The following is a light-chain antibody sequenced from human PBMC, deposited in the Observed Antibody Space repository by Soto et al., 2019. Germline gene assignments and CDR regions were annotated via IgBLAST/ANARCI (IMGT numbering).Light chain of an antibody. J-gene: IGKJ1*01. CDR2: GAS. V-gene: IGKV3-15*01. Sequence: EIVMTQSPATLSVSPGERATLSCRASQSLRSDLAWYQQKPGQAPRLLIYGASTRATDIPARFSGSGPGTEFTLTISSLQSEDSAVYYCQQYDDWWTFGQGTKVDIK. CDR1: QSLRSD. CDR3: QQYDDWWT.